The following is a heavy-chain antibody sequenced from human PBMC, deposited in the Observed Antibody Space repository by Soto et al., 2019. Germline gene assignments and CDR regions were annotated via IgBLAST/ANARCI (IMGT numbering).Heavy chain of an antibody. V-gene: IGHV1-3*01. CDR2: INVGNGNT. CDR1: GYSFTTYA. D-gene: IGHD4-17*01. CDR3: ARKLYGDYTFFDY. Sequence: ASVKVSCKXSGYSFTTYAMHWVRQAPGQRLEWMGWINVGNGNTKYSQKFQGRVTITRDTSASTAYMELSSLRSEDTAVYYCARKLYGDYTFFDYWGQGTLVTVSS. J-gene: IGHJ4*02.